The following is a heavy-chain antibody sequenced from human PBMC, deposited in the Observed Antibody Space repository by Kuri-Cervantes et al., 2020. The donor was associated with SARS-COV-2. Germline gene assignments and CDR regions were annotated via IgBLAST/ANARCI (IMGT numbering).Heavy chain of an antibody. D-gene: IGHD6-6*01. CDR2: IYYSGST. CDR3: ARGDGAYSSSSPFDY. J-gene: IGHJ4*02. CDR1: GYSISSYY. V-gene: IGHV4-59*01. Sequence: SETLSLTCTVSGYSISSYYWSWIRQPPGKGLEWIGYIYYSGSTNYNPSLKSRVTISVDTSKNQFSLKLSSVTAADTAVYYCARGDGAYSSSSPFDYWGQGTLVTVSS.